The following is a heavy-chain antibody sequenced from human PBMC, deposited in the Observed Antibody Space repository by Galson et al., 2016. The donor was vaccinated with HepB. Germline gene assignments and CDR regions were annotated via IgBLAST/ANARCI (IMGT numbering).Heavy chain of an antibody. CDR2: TYYRVLWFN. J-gene: IGHJ5*02. CDR1: GDSVSSTSVG. D-gene: IGHD6-19*01. V-gene: IGHV6-1*01. CDR3: ARDRGSGWNNWCDP. Sequence: CAISGDSVSSTSVGWNWIRQSPSRGLEWLGRTYYRVLWFNDYAISVKSRITIKADTSKNQFFLRLSSVTPDDTAVYFCARDRGSGWNNWCDPWGQGTLVTVSS.